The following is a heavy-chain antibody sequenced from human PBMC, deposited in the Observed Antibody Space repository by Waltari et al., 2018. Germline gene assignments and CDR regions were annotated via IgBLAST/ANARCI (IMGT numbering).Heavy chain of an antibody. J-gene: IGHJ5*02. CDR1: GFTFDDYT. D-gene: IGHD4-17*01. CDR3: AKGVGYGDILNWFDP. Sequence: EVQLVESGGVVVQPGGSLRLSCAASGFTFDDYTMHWVRQAPGKGLGWVFLCRWYGGSTCYADPVKGRFTISRDISKNSLYLPMNSLRTEDTALYYCAKGVGYGDILNWFDPWGQGTLLTVSS. CDR2: CRWYGGST. V-gene: IGHV3-43*01.